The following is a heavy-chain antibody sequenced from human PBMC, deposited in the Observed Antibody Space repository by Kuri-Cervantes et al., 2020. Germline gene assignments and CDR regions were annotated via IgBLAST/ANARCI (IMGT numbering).Heavy chain of an antibody. CDR2: IKQDGSEK. J-gene: IGHJ4*02. Sequence: GESLKISCAASGFTFSSYWMSWVRQAPGKGLEWVANIKQDGSEKYYVDSVKGRSTISRDNAKNSLYLQMNSLRAEDTAVYYCATGEWLSAVGAFDYWGQGTLVTVSS. CDR3: ATGEWLSAVGAFDY. V-gene: IGHV3-7*03. CDR1: GFTFSSYW. D-gene: IGHD3-3*01.